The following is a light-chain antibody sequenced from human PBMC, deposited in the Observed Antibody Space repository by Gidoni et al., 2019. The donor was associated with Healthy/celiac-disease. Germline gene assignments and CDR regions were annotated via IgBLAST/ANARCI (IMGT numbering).Light chain of an antibody. CDR2: EVS. CDR3: SSYAGSNNWV. V-gene: IGLV2-8*01. CDR1: SSDVGGYNY. J-gene: IGLJ2*01. Sequence: SALTQPPSASGSPGQSVTISCTGTSSDVGGYNYVSWYQQHPGTAPTLMSYEVSKRPSGVPDRCSGSKSGNTASLTVSGLQAEDEADYYCSSYAGSNNWVFGGGTKLTVL.